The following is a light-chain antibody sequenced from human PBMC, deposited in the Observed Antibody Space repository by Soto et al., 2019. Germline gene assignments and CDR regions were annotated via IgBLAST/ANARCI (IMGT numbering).Light chain of an antibody. Sequence: QSALTQPASVSGSPGQSITFSCTGTSSDVGGYNYVSWYQQHPGKAPKLMIYDVSNRPSGVSNRFPGSKSGNTASLTISGLQAEDEADYYCSSYTSTSTVVFGGGTKLTVL. CDR2: DVS. CDR1: SSDVGGYNY. CDR3: SSYTSTSTVV. J-gene: IGLJ2*01. V-gene: IGLV2-14*01.